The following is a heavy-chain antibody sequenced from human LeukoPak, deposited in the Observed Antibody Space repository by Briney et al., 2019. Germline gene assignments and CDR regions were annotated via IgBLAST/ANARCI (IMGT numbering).Heavy chain of an antibody. J-gene: IGHJ3*02. CDR2: ISSSSSYT. Sequence: GGSLRLSCAASGFTFSDYYMSWIRQAPGKRLEWVSYISSSSSYTNYADSVKGRFTISRDNAKNSLYLQMNSLRAEDTAVYYCARDYSGQGWLPNAFDIWGQGTMVTVTS. CDR1: GFTFSDYY. V-gene: IGHV3-11*06. D-gene: IGHD5-24*01. CDR3: ARDYSGQGWLPNAFDI.